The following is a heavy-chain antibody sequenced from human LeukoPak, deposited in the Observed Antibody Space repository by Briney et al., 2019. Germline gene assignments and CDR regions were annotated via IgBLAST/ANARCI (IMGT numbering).Heavy chain of an antibody. CDR3: ARGTTIFGVVNHYYFDY. D-gene: IGHD3-3*01. CDR2: INHSGST. CDR1: GGSFSGYY. Sequence: SETLSLTCAVYGGSFSGYYWSWIRQPPGKELEWIGEINHSGSTNYNPSLKSRVTISVDTSKNQFSLKLSSVTAADTAVYYCARGTTIFGVVNHYYFDYWGQGTLVTVSS. V-gene: IGHV4-34*01. J-gene: IGHJ4*02.